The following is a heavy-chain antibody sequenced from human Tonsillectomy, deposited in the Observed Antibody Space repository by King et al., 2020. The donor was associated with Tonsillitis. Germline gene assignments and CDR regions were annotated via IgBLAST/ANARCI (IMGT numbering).Heavy chain of an antibody. V-gene: IGHV3-30*02. J-gene: IGHJ4*02. CDR2: IRYDGSNK. D-gene: IGHD5-12*01. CDR1: GFTFSSYG. CDR3: ATGIVATITAEDY. Sequence: VQLVESGGGVVQPGGSLRLSCAASGFTFSSYGMHWVRQAPGKGLEWVAVIRYDGSNKYYADSVKGRFTISRDNSKNTLYLQMNSLRAEDTAVYYCATGIVATITAEDYWGQGTLVTVSS.